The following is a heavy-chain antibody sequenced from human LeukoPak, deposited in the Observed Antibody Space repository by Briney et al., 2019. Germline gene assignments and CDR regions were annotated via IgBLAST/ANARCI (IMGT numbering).Heavy chain of an antibody. D-gene: IGHD3-16*02. Sequence: GGSLRLSCAVSGFTFSSYAMSWVRQAPGKGLEWVSAISGSGGSTYYADSVKGRFTISRDNSENTLYLQMNSLRAEDTAVYYCAKGPYDYVWGSYRPETYNWFDPWGQGTLVTVSS. CDR3: AKGPYDYVWGSYRPETYNWFDP. J-gene: IGHJ5*02. CDR2: ISGSGGST. V-gene: IGHV3-23*01. CDR1: GFTFSSYA.